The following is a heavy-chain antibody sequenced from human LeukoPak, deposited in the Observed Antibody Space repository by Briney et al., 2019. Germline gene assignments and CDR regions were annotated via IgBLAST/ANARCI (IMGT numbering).Heavy chain of an antibody. D-gene: IGHD3-10*01. CDR1: GASFSGYY. Sequence: SETLSLTCAVYGASFSGYYWSWVRQSPGKGLEWIGEIFHSGSTTYNPSLKSRVIISEDTSKNQFYLNLSSVTAADTAVYYCARRYYYNSGSFPFDFWGQGTLVTVSS. CDR3: ARRYYYNSGSFPFDF. V-gene: IGHV4-34*12. CDR2: IFHSGST. J-gene: IGHJ4*02.